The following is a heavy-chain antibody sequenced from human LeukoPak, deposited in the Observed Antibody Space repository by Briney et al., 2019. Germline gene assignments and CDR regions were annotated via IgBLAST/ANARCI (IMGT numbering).Heavy chain of an antibody. D-gene: IGHD6-19*01. J-gene: IGHJ2*01. CDR3: ARRPNLIAVAGTHFDL. CDR2: INHSGST. CDR1: GGSFSGYY. V-gene: IGHV4-34*01. Sequence: SETLSLTCAVYGGSFSGYYWSWIRQPPGKGLEWIGEINHSGSTNYNPSLKSRVTISVDTSKNQSSLKLSSVTAADTAVYYCARRPNLIAVAGTHFDLWARSTLVTVLS.